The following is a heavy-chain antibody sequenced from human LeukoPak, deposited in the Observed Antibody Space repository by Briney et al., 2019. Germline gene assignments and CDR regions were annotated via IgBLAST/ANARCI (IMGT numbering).Heavy chain of an antibody. CDR2: ISNDGGST. V-gene: IGHV3-23*01. CDR3: VYGDYDY. J-gene: IGHJ4*02. CDR1: GFTFSSYS. Sequence: PGGSLRLSCAASGFTFSSYSMNWVRQAPGKGLEWVSAISNDGGSTHYADSVKGRFTISRDNSKNTLYVQMNSLRAEDTAVYYCVYGDYDYWGQGTLVTVSS. D-gene: IGHD4-17*01.